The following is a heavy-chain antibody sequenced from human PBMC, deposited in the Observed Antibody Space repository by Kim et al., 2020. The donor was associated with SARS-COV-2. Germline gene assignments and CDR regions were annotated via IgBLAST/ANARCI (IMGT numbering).Heavy chain of an antibody. V-gene: IGHV3-23*01. Sequence: GGSLRLSCAASGFTFSSYAMTWVRQAPGKGLEWVSGISGSGGSTNYADSVKGRFTISRDNSKNTLYLQMNSLRAEDTAVYYCAKYPGYTSGWPRFDPWGQGTLVTVSS. J-gene: IGHJ5*02. D-gene: IGHD6-19*01. CDR2: ISGSGGST. CDR3: AKYPGYTSGWPRFDP. CDR1: GFTFSSYA.